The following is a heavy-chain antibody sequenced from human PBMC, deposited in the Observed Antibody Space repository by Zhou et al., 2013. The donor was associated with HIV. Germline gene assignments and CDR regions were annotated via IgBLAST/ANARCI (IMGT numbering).Heavy chain of an antibody. CDR2: IIPILGIA. D-gene: IGHD6-13*01. CDR3: ARVSSSFVYFDS. V-gene: IGHV1-69*04. CDR1: GGTFSSYA. J-gene: IGHJ4*02. Sequence: QVQLVQSGAEVKKPGSSVKVSCKASGGTFSSYAISWVRQAPGQGLEWMGRIIPILGIANYAQKFQGRVTITADKSTTTAYMELSSLRSEDTAVYYCARVSSSFVYFDSWGQGTLVTVSS.